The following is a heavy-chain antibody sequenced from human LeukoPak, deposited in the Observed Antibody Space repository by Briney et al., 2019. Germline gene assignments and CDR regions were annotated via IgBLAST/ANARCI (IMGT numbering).Heavy chain of an antibody. D-gene: IGHD6-19*01. J-gene: IGHJ4*02. V-gene: IGHV1-69*01. Sequence: GSSVKVSCKASGGSVSSYAISWVRQAPGQGLEWMGGIIPIFGTANYAQKFQGRVTITADESTSTAYMELSSLRSEDTAVYYCAGSVPGCSRGWFFVHWGQGTLVTVSS. CDR2: IIPIFGTA. CDR1: GGSVSSYA. CDR3: AGSVPGCSRGWFFVH.